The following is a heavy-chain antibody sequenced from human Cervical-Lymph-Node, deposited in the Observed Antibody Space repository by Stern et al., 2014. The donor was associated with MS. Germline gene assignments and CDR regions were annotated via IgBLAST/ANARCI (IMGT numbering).Heavy chain of an antibody. J-gene: IGHJ2*01. Sequence: VQLVESGPGLVKPSETLSLTCTVSGGSISSYYWSWIRQPPGKGLEWIGYIYYSGSTNYNPSLKSRVTISVDTPKNQFPRKLSSVTAADTAVYYCARYPAYYDFWSGYDYWYFDLWGRGTLVTVSS. D-gene: IGHD3-3*01. CDR2: IYYSGST. CDR1: GGSISSYY. V-gene: IGHV4-59*08. CDR3: ARYPAYYDFWSGYDYWYFDL.